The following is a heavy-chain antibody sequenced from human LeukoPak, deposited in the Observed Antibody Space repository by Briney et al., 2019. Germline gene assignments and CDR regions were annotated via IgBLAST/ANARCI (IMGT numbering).Heavy chain of an antibody. CDR2: ISGSGGST. CDR3: AKDMSSGYYRYYFDY. CDR1: GLTFSSYA. D-gene: IGHD3-22*01. J-gene: IGHJ4*02. Sequence: GGSLRLSCAASGLTFSSYAMSWVRQAPGKGLEWVSAISGSGGSTYYADSVKGRFTISRDNSKNTLYLQMNSLRAEDTAVYYCAKDMSSGYYRYYFDYWGQGTLVTVSS. V-gene: IGHV3-23*01.